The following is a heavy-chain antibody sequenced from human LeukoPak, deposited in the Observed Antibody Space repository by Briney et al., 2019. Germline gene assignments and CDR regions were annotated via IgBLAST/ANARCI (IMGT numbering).Heavy chain of an antibody. V-gene: IGHV3-21*01. CDR1: GFTFSSYS. Sequence: PGRSLRLSCAASGFTFSSYSMNWVRQAPGKGLEWVSSISSTSSHIYYADSVKGRFTISRDNAKNSLYLQMNSLRVEDTAVYYCVRVVSGTYSPNWFDPWGQGTLVTVSS. CDR2: ISSTSSHI. J-gene: IGHJ5*02. CDR3: VRVVSGTYSPNWFDP. D-gene: IGHD1-26*01.